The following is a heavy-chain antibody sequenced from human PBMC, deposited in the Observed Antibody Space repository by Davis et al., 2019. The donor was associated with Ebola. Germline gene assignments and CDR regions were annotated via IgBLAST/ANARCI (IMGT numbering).Heavy chain of an antibody. D-gene: IGHD3-16*02. CDR3: AKELGGVIVRPFDY. V-gene: IGHV3-33*06. Sequence: GESLKISCAASGFTFSSYGMHWVRQAPGKGLEWVAVIWYDGSNKYYADSVKGRFTISRDNSKNTLYLQMNSLRAEDTAVYYCAKELGGVIVRPFDYWGQGTLVTVSS. CDR2: IWYDGSNK. CDR1: GFTFSSYG. J-gene: IGHJ4*02.